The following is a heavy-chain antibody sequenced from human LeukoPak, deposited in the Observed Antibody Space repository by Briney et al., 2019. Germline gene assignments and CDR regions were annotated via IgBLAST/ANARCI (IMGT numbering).Heavy chain of an antibody. Sequence: SETLSLTRTVSGGSISSYYWSWIRQPAGKGLEWIGRIYTSGSTTYNPSLKSRVTMSVDTSKNQFSLKLSSVTAADTAVYYCARDKGPPRARIAAAGTSGMDVWGQGTTVTVSS. D-gene: IGHD6-13*01. CDR1: GGSISSYY. CDR2: IYTSGST. V-gene: IGHV4-4*07. CDR3: ARDKGPPRARIAAAGTSGMDV. J-gene: IGHJ6*02.